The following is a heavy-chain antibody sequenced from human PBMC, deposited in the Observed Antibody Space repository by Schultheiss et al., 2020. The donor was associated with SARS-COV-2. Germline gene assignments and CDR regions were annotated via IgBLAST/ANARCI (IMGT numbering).Heavy chain of an antibody. J-gene: IGHJ5*02. CDR1: GGSISRSNYY. Sequence: SETLSLTCTVSGGSISRSNYYWGWIRQPPGKGLEWIGNVYYSGITYYHPSLESRVTMSVDTSKHQFFLELRSVTAADTAVYYCGAQRVGSSGYHLWGQGTLVTVSS. V-gene: IGHV4-39*01. D-gene: IGHD3-22*01. CDR2: VYYSGIT. CDR3: GAQRVGSSGYHL.